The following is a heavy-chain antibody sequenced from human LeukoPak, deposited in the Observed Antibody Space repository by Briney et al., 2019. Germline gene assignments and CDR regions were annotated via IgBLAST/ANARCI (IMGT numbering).Heavy chain of an antibody. J-gene: IGHJ4*02. D-gene: IGHD5-24*01. CDR2: IWYDGSNK. Sequence: PGRSLRLSCLSSGFTFSSYGMHWVRHAPGKGLEWVAFIWYDGSNKYYADSVKGRFTISRDNSENTLYLQMSSLRAEDTALYYCARDSGYGYNTFPTADYWGQGILVTVSS. CDR3: ARDSGYGYNTFPTADY. V-gene: IGHV3-33*01. CDR1: GFTFSSYG.